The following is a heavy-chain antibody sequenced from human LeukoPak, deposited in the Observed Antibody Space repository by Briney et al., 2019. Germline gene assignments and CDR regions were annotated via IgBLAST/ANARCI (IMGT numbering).Heavy chain of an antibody. CDR3: GGEPRLRDV. J-gene: IGHJ6*04. CDR1: GGSITSSY. D-gene: IGHD2-15*01. CDR2: IYYSGRT. Sequence: ASETLSLTCTVSGGSITSSYWSWIRQPPGGGLEWIGYIYYSGRTKYNPSLKSRVTISVDMSKNQLALKLSFVAAAGTAVYYCGGEPRLRDVWGKGTTVTVSS. V-gene: IGHV4-59*01.